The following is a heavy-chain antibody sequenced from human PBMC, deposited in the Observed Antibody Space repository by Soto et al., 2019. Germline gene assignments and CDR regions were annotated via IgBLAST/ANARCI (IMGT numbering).Heavy chain of an antibody. CDR3: PRGRQLVVVPAATEWDYYYGIDV. V-gene: IGHV4-39*01. CDR2: IYYSGST. CDR1: GGSISSSSYY. J-gene: IGHJ6*02. Sequence: SETLSLTCTVSGGSISSSSYYWGWIRQPPGKGLEWIGSIYYSGSTYYNPSLKSRVTISVDTSKNQFSLKLSSVTAADTAVYYCPRGRQLVVVPAATEWDYYYGIDVWGQGTPVTVSS. D-gene: IGHD2-2*01.